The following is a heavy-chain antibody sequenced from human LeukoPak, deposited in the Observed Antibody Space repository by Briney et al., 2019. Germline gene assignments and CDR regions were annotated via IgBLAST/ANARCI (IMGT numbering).Heavy chain of an antibody. J-gene: IGHJ5*02. CDR3: ARTAEGYYGSGTAFDP. Sequence: SETLSLTCTVSGGSISSSYWSWIRQPPGKGLEWIGYIYYSGTTNYNPSLKSRVTISLDTSNNHFSLKLSSVTAADTAVYYCARTAEGYYGSGTAFDPWGQGTLVTVSS. V-gene: IGHV4-59*01. CDR2: IYYSGTT. CDR1: GGSISSSY. D-gene: IGHD3-10*01.